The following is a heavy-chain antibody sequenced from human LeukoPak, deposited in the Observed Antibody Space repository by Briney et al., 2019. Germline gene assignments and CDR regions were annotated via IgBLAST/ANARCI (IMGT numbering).Heavy chain of an antibody. J-gene: IGHJ4*02. Sequence: GGSLRLSCAASGFTFSNAWMSWVRQAPGKGLEWVGRIKSKTDGGTTDYAAPVKGRFTISRDDSKNTLYLQMNSLKTEDTAVYYCTTDDGYYDFWSGYRPSYYFDYWGQGTLVTVSS. V-gene: IGHV3-15*01. CDR2: IKSKTDGGTT. D-gene: IGHD3-3*01. CDR3: TTDDGYYDFWSGYRPSYYFDY. CDR1: GFTFSNAW.